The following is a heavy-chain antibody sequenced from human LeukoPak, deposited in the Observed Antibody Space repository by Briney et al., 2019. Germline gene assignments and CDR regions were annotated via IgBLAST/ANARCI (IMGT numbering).Heavy chain of an antibody. D-gene: IGHD3-22*01. J-gene: IGHJ4*02. CDR3: AKDTEYYYDSSGYYDY. CDR1: GFTFDDYA. CDR2: ISWNSGSI. Sequence: GGSLRLSCAASGFTFDDYAMHWVRQAPGKGLKWVSGISWNSGSIGYADSVKGRFTISRDNAKNSLYLQMNSLRAEDMALYYCAKDTEYYYDSSGYYDYWGQGTLVTVSS. V-gene: IGHV3-9*03.